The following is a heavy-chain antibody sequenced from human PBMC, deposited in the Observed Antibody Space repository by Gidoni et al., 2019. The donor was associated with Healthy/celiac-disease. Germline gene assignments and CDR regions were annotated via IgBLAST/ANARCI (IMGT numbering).Heavy chain of an antibody. V-gene: IGHV3-48*03. J-gene: IGHJ4*02. Sequence: EVQLVESGGGLVQPGGSLRLSCAASGFTFSSYEMNWVRQAPGKGLEWVSYISSSGSTIYYADSVKGRFTISRDNAKNSLYLQMNSLRAEDTAVYYCARESEWELRTFDYWGQGTLVTVSS. CDR1: GFTFSSYE. CDR2: ISSSGSTI. CDR3: ARESEWELRTFDY. D-gene: IGHD1-26*01.